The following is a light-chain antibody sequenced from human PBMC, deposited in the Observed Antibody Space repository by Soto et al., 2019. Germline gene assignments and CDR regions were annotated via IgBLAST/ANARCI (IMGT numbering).Light chain of an antibody. J-gene: IGKJ5*01. V-gene: IGKV1-33*01. CDR1: QDISNY. Sequence: ILLTQSPSSLSASVGDRVTITCQASQDISNYLNWYQQKPGKAPKLLIYGASNLETGVPSRFSGSGSGTDFTFTVSSLQPEDIATYYCQHFDNFPRAITFGQGTRLEIK. CDR3: QHFDNFPRAIT. CDR2: GAS.